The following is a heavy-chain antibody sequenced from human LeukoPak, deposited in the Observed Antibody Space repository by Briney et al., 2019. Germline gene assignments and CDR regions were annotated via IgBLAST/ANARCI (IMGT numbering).Heavy chain of an antibody. J-gene: IGHJ6*02. V-gene: IGHV3-11*01. CDR2: ISPNTKII. CDR3: ARHIYYYNGVDV. CDR1: GFTFYDFY. Sequence: PGGSLRLSCEASGFTFYDFYLRWIRQAPGKGLVFVSYISPNTKIISYGFSVKGRFSISRDNAKNLVFLHMSRLRADDTAVYYCARHIYYYNGVDVWGRGTPVTVSS.